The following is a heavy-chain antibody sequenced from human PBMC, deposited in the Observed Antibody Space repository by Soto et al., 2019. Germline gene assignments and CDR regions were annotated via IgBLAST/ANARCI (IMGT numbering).Heavy chain of an antibody. V-gene: IGHV3-15*01. CDR2: VKSITDGGAI. CDR1: GFTFSTAW. J-gene: IGHJ4*02. Sequence: EVQLVESGGGLVKPGGSLRLSCTASGFTFSTAWMSWVRQAPGRGLEWVGRVKSITDGGAIDHAAPVKGRFANSRDDSENTLYLQMNSLKSEDTAVYYCARGGAAFDYWGQGTLVTVSS. CDR3: ARGGAAFDY. D-gene: IGHD2-15*01.